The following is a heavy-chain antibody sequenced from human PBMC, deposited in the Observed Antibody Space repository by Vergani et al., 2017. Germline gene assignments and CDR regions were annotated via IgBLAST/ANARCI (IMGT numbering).Heavy chain of an antibody. CDR3: AIHFRGWGIDY. CDR2: IQFDGSNQ. J-gene: IGHJ4*02. CDR1: GFTFSTYA. Sequence: VQLLESGGSLKQPGGSVRLSCAASGFTFSTYAMHWVRQGPGKGLEFVAFIQFDGSNQYYADSVKGRFTLSRDFSKNTLYLQMNSLRTDDTATYYCAIHFRGWGIDYWGQGTQVIVSS. D-gene: IGHD3-16*01. V-gene: IGHV3-30*02.